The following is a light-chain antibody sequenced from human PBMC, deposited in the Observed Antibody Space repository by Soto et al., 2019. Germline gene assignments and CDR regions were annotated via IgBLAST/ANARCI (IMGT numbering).Light chain of an antibody. CDR1: SSDVGAYYS. Sequence: QSALTQPASVSGSPGQSITISCTGTSSDVGAYYSVSWYQHHPGKAPKLIIYGVTNRPSGVSNRFSGSKSGNTASLTISGLQAEDEADYHCSSYTSGSSLYVFGTGTKVTVL. CDR2: GVT. J-gene: IGLJ1*01. CDR3: SSYTSGSSLYV. V-gene: IGLV2-14*01.